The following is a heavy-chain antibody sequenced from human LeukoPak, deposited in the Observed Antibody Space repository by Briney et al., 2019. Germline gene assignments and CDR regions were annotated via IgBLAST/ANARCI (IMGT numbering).Heavy chain of an antibody. Sequence: SETLSLTCAVYGGSFGGYYWSWIRQPPGKGLEWIGEINHSGSTNYNPSLKSRVTISVDTSKNQFSLKLSSVTAADTAVYYCARGVYYDSSGYSLDYWGQGTLVTVSS. V-gene: IGHV4-34*01. CDR3: ARGVYYDSSGYSLDY. CDR2: INHSGST. J-gene: IGHJ4*02. CDR1: GGSFGGYY. D-gene: IGHD3-22*01.